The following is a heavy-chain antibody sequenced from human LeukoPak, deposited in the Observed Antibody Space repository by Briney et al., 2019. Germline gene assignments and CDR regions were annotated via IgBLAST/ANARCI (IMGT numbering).Heavy chain of an antibody. J-gene: IGHJ6*02. CDR1: GFTVSSNY. Sequence: GGSLRLSCAASGFTVSSNYMSWVRQAPGKGLEWLSYISNSGTTVFYADSVKGRFTVSRDNAKRSLYLQIESLRDDDTAVYHCALGTINKDYYFGMDVWGQGTTVTVSS. CDR2: ISNSGTTV. V-gene: IGHV3-11*01. CDR3: ALGTINKDYYFGMDV. D-gene: IGHD2-8*01.